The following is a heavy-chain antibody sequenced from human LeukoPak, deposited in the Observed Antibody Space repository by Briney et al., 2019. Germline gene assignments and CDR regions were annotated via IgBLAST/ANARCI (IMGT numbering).Heavy chain of an antibody. CDR2: IYYSGST. D-gene: IGHD3-10*01. CDR1: GDSISDYY. J-gene: IGHJ6*04. Sequence: SETLSLTCTVSGDSISDYYWSWIRQPPGKGLEWIGYIYYSGSTNYNPSLKSRVTISVDTSKNQFSLKLSSVTAADTAVYYCARDPFGQTYTQFDVWGKGTTVTVSS. CDR3: ARDPFGQTYTQFDV. V-gene: IGHV4-59*01.